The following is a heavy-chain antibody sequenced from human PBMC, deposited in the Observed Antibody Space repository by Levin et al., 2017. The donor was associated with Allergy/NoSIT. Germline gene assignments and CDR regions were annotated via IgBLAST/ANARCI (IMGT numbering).Heavy chain of an antibody. CDR3: ARVAGYSYGYYFDY. D-gene: IGHD5-18*01. CDR2: IYLSGST. CDR1: GGSISSGGYS. J-gene: IGHJ4*02. Sequence: SETLSLTCAVSGGSISSGGYSWSWIRQPPGKGLEWIGNIYLSGSTNDNPSGKSRVTMSVDRSKNQFSLKLSYVTAADTAVYYCARVAGYSYGYYFDYWGPGTLVTVSS. V-gene: IGHV4-30-2*01.